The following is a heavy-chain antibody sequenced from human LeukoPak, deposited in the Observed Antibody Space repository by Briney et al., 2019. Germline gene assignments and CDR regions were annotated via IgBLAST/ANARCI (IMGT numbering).Heavy chain of an antibody. J-gene: IGHJ4*02. CDR3: ARDPQLGPFDY. V-gene: IGHV4-59*12. D-gene: IGHD6-6*01. CDR1: GGSITNYY. Sequence: PSETLSLTCTVSGGSITNYYWSWIRQPPGKGLEWMGYIFYSGSTKYSPSLKSRVTLSVDTSKNQFSLKLSSVTAADTAVYYCARDPQLGPFDYWGQGTLVTVSS. CDR2: IFYSGST.